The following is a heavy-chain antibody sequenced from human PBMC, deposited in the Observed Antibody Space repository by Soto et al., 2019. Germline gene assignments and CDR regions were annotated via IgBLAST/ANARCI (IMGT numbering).Heavy chain of an antibody. D-gene: IGHD6-6*01. Sequence: SETLSLTCTVSGGSISSSSYYWGWIRQPPGKGLEWIGSIYYSGSTYYNPSLKSRVTISVDTSKNQFSLKLSSVTAADTAVYYCARLSIAARLGFDPWGQGTLVTVS. CDR1: GGSISSSSYY. CDR2: IYYSGST. J-gene: IGHJ5*02. V-gene: IGHV4-39*01. CDR3: ARLSIAARLGFDP.